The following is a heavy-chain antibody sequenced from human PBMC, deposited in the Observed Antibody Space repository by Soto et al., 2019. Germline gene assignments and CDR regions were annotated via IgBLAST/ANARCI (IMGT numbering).Heavy chain of an antibody. CDR2: ISSNGATT. V-gene: IGHV3-48*02. D-gene: IGHD2-21*02. Sequence: VVLVESGGGLVSPGGSLRLSCVASGFSFSDHSMHWVRRAPGKGLQWISYISSNGATTYYADSVKGRFTVSRDNAKNALFLQMNSLGDDDTATYYCARLPKGSLVTAWGQGARVTVSS. J-gene: IGHJ4*02. CDR3: ARLPKGSLVTA. CDR1: GFSFSDHS.